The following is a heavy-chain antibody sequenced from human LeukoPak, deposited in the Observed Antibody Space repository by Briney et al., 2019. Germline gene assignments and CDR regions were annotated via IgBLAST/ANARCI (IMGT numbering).Heavy chain of an antibody. CDR3: ARERDEGFDY. D-gene: IGHD5-24*01. Sequence: GGSLRLSCAASGFTFSSYAMHWVRQAPGKGLEWVAVISYDGSNKYYADSVKGRFTISRDNARNSLYLQMNSLKAEDTAVYYCARERDEGFDYWGQGTLVTVSS. V-gene: IGHV3-30-3*01. CDR1: GFTFSSYA. CDR2: ISYDGSNK. J-gene: IGHJ4*02.